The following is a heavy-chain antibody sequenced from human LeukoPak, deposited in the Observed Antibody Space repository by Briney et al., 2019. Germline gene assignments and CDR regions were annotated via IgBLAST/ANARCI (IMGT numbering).Heavy chain of an antibody. V-gene: IGHV3-30*02. D-gene: IGHD2-8*01. J-gene: IGHJ3*02. Sequence: PGGSLRLSCAASGFTFSSCGMHWVRQAPGKGLEWVAFIRFDGSDKYYADSVEGRFTISRDNSKNTLYLQMNSLRAEDTAVYYCAKNGEEGYCTNGVCYRGAFDIWGQGTMVTVSS. CDR3: AKNGEEGYCTNGVCYRGAFDI. CDR1: GFTFSSCG. CDR2: IRFDGSDK.